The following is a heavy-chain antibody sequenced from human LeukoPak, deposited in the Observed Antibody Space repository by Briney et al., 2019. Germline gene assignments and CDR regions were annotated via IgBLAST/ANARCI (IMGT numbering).Heavy chain of an antibody. CDR3: ARSGRGYSGYGY. CDR1: GGTFSSYA. D-gene: IGHD5-12*01. J-gene: IGHJ4*02. CDR2: IIPILGIA. V-gene: IGHV1-69*04. Sequence: GASVKVSCKASGGTFSSYAISWVRQAPGQGLEWMGRIIPILGIANYAQKFQGRVTITADKSTSTAYMELSSLRSEDTAVYYCARSGRGYSGYGYWGQGTLVTVSS.